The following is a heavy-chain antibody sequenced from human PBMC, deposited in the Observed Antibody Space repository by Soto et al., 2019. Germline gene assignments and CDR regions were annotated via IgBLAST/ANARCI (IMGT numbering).Heavy chain of an antibody. V-gene: IGHV3-73*01. CDR1: GFTFSDSA. J-gene: IGHJ4*02. CDR2: VRSKAKTYAT. CDR3: TPEGAGFGY. D-gene: IGHD1-26*01. Sequence: LRLSCAVSGFTFSDSAMHWVRQASGEGLEWVGRVRSKAKTYATAYAASVKGRFTISRDDSKNTAYLQMNSLKTEDTAVYYCTPEGAGFGYWGQGTLVT.